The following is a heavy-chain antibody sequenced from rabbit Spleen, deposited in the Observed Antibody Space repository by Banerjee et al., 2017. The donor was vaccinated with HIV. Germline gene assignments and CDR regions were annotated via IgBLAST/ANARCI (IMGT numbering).Heavy chain of an antibody. CDR2: IDLVFGST. CDR1: GFDFGNSG. D-gene: IGHD1-1*01. J-gene: IGHJ4*01. V-gene: IGHV1S47*01. CDR3: VRGASISGYYNL. Sequence: QEQLVESGGGLIQPGGSLKLSCKASGFDFGNSGVSWVRQAPGKGLEWIGYIDLVFGSTYYASWVNGRFTISSHNAQNTLYLQLNSLTAADTATYFCVRGASISGYYNLWGPGTLVTVS.